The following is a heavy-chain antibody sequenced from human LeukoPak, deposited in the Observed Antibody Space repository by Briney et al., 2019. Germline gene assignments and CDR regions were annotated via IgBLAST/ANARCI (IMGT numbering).Heavy chain of an antibody. CDR2: ISGGADLI. D-gene: IGHD7-27*01. Sequence: GGSLRLSCAASGFTFSSYAMSWVPHAPGKGLEWAAAISGGADLIYYADSVKGRFIISRDNSKNTLSLQMNSLRAEDTAVYYCAKATGDGGTFHYWGQGTLVTVSS. CDR3: AKATGDGGTFHY. CDR1: GFTFSSYA. V-gene: IGHV3-23*01. J-gene: IGHJ4*02.